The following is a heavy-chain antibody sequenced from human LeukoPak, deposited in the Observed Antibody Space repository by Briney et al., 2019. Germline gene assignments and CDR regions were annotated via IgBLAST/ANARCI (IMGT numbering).Heavy chain of an antibody. CDR3: ARVIRGSSPNAYYYYMDV. D-gene: IGHD6-13*01. CDR1: GFTFDDYG. V-gene: IGHV3-20*04. CDR2: INWNGGST. J-gene: IGHJ6*03. Sequence: GGSLRLSCAASGFTFDDYGMSWVRQAPGKGLEWVSGINWNGGSTGYADSVKGRFTISRDNAKNSLYLQMNSLRAEDTALYYRARVIRGSSPNAYYYYMDVWGKGTTVTVSS.